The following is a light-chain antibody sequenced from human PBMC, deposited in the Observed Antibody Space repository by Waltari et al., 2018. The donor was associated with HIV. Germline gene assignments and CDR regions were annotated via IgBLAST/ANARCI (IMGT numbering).Light chain of an antibody. Sequence: ALTQPASVSGSPGQSITISCTGTSSDVGGYNFVSWFQQHPGKAPKLMIYEVTHRPSGVSNRFSGSKSGNTASLTISGLQADDEADYYCASYTSSSTLFGGGTKLTVL. V-gene: IGLV2-14*03. CDR1: SSDVGGYNF. CDR3: ASYTSSSTL. CDR2: EVT. J-gene: IGLJ2*01.